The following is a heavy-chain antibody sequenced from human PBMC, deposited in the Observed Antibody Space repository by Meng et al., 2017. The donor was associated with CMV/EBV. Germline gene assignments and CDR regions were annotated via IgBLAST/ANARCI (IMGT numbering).Heavy chain of an antibody. CDR1: GFTFSSYG. CDR2: IRYDGSNK. CDR3: AKDGYSSSPGYFQH. V-gene: IGHV3-30*02. J-gene: IGHJ1*01. Sequence: SGFTFSSYGMLWVRQAPGKGLEWVAFIRYDGSNKYYADSVKGRFTISRDNSKNTLYLQMNSLRAEDTAVYYCAKDGYSSSPGYFQHWGQGTLVTVSS. D-gene: IGHD6-13*01.